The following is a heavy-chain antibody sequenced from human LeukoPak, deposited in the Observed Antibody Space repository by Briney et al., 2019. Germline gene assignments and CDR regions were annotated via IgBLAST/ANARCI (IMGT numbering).Heavy chain of an antibody. CDR1: GYTFTSYD. V-gene: IGHV1-8*01. Sequence: ASVKVSCKASGYTFTSYDINWVRQATGQGLEWMGWMNPNSGNTGYAQEFQGRVTMTRNTSISTAYMELSSLRSEDTAVYYCARAASSWFDYWGQGTLVTVSS. D-gene: IGHD6-13*01. CDR3: ARAASSWFDY. CDR2: MNPNSGNT. J-gene: IGHJ4*02.